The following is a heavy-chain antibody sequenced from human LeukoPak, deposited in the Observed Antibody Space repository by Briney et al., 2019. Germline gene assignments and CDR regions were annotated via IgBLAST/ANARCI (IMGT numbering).Heavy chain of an antibody. D-gene: IGHD3-22*01. CDR1: GGSISSYY. CDR2: IYYSGST. J-gene: IGHJ4*02. CDR3: ARAAYYDSSGYSE. Sequence: SETLSLTCTVSGGSISSYYWSWIRQPPGKGLEWIGYIYYSGSTNYNPSLKSRVTISVDTSKNQFSLKLSSVTAADTAVYYCARAAYYDSSGYSEWGQGTLVTVSS. V-gene: IGHV4-59*08.